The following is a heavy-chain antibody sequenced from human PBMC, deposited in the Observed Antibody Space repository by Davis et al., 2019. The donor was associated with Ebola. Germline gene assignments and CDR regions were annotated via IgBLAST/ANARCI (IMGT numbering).Heavy chain of an antibody. J-gene: IGHJ4*02. CDR2: INQGGSVK. V-gene: IGHV3-7*01. Sequence: GESLTISCAASGFSVSSLYMTWVRQAPGKGLEFVANINQGGSVKNYVDSVKGRFTISRDNARNLVYLQMNSLRADDTAVYYCGRPGRSTSPGYWGQGTLVTVSS. D-gene: IGHD6-6*01. CDR1: GFSVSSLY. CDR3: GRPGRSTSPGY.